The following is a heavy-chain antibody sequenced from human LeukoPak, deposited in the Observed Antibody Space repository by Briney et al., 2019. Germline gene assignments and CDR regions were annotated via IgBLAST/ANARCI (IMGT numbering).Heavy chain of an antibody. V-gene: IGHV1-18*04. J-gene: IGHJ4*02. CDR1: GYTFTSYG. D-gene: IGHD3-10*01. CDR2: ISAYNGNT. Sequence: GASVKVSCKASGYTFTSYGISWVRQAPGQGLEWMGWISAYNGNTKYSQKFQGRVTITGDTSASTAYMELSSLRSEDTAVYYCARVSLWFGEFIDHWGQGTLVTVSS. CDR3: ARVSLWFGEFIDH.